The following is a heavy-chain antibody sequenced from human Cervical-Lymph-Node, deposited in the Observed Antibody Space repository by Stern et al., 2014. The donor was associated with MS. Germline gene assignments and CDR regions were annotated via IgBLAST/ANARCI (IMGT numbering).Heavy chain of an antibody. V-gene: IGHV1-46*03. J-gene: IGHJ6*02. Sequence: VQLVESGAEVKKPGASVKVSCEAYGYTLTSYSMHWVRQAPGQGLEWLGVIEPNGGSTRSAQKLQGTGFMTTETATTTCILEVSGLRSEDPAVYYCARGDHYYSYGLDVWGQGTTVTVSS. CDR3: ARGDHYYSYGLDV. CDR2: IEPNGGST. CDR1: GYTLTSYS.